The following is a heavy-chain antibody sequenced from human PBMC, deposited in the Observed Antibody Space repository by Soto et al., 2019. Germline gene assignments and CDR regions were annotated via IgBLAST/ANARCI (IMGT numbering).Heavy chain of an antibody. CDR2: IYYSGST. V-gene: IGHV4-31*03. Sequence: QVQLQESGPGLVKPSQTLSLTCTVSGGSISSGGYYWSWIRQHPGKGLEWIGYIYYSGSTYYNPSLKNRVTISVDTSKNQFSLKLSSVTAADTAVYYCARDYSNYAGGYNWFDPWGQGTLVTVSS. J-gene: IGHJ5*02. D-gene: IGHD4-4*01. CDR3: ARDYSNYAGGYNWFDP. CDR1: GGSISSGGYY.